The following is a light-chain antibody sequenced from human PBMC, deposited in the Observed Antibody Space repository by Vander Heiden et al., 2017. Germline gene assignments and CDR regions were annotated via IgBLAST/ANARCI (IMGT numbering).Light chain of an antibody. V-gene: IGKV1-39*01. Sequence: SSLSASVGDRVTITCRASQSISSYLNWYQQKPGKAPKLLIYAASSLQSGVPSRFSGSGSGTDFTLTISSLQPEDFATYYCQQSDSTPQAFGQGTQLEIK. CDR3: QQSDSTPQA. J-gene: IGKJ5*01. CDR2: AAS. CDR1: QSISSY.